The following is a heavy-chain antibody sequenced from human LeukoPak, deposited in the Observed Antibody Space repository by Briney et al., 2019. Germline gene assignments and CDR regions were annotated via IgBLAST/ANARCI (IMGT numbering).Heavy chain of an antibody. D-gene: IGHD3-3*01. CDR2: IYYTGST. CDR3: AREPINYDSWFDP. Sequence: PSETLSLTCTVSGDSISTYYWSWIRQPPGKGLEWIGYIYYTGSTSYNPSLKGRVTMSVDTSKNQFSLWLSSVTAADTAVYYCAREPINYDSWFDPWGQGILVTVSS. CDR1: GDSISTYY. J-gene: IGHJ5*02. V-gene: IGHV4-59*01.